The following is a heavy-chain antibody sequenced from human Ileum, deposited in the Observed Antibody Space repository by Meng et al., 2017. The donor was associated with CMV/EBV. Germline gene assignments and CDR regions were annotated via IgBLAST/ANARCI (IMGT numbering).Heavy chain of an antibody. CDR1: GGTFSNYA. J-gene: IGHJ5*02. D-gene: IGHD2-2*01. Sequence: SVKVSCKASGGTFSNYAISWVRQAPGQGLEWMGGIIPILDITNYAQKFQGRVTIIADKSTATAYMELSSLRSEDTAVYYCARDRCSSTSCYPDWFDPWGQGTLVTVSS. CDR3: ARDRCSSTSCYPDWFDP. CDR2: IIPILDIT. V-gene: IGHV1-69*10.